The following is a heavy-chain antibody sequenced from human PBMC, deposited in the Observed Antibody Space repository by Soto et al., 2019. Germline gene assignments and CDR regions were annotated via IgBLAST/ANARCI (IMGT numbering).Heavy chain of an antibody. J-gene: IGHJ6*03. V-gene: IGHV2-5*02. CDR2: IYWDDDK. Sequence: SGPTLVQPTQTLTLTCTFSGFSLSTSGVGVGWIRQPPGKALEWLALIYWDDDKRYSPSLKSRLTITKDTSKNQVVLTMTNMDPVDTATYYCARIGLELRYYYMDVWGKGTTVTVSS. D-gene: IGHD1-7*01. CDR3: ARIGLELRYYYMDV. CDR1: GFSLSTSGVG.